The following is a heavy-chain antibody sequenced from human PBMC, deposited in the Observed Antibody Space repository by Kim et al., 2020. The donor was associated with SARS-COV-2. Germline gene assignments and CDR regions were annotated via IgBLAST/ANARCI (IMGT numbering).Heavy chain of an antibody. CDR1: GGTFSSYA. V-gene: IGHV1-69*06. CDR3: ARVVGNYNDYGDYTWGPFDY. Sequence: SVKVSCKASGGTFSSYAISWVRQAPGQGLEWMGGIIPIFGTANYAQKFQGRVTITADKSTSTAYMELSSLRSEDTAVYYCARVVGNYNDYGDYTWGPFDYWGQGTLVTVSS. D-gene: IGHD4-17*01. CDR2: IIPIFGTA. J-gene: IGHJ4*02.